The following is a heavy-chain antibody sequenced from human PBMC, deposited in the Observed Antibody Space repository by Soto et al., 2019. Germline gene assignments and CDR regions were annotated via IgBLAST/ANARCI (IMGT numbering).Heavy chain of an antibody. V-gene: IGHV1-2*04. CDR2: INPNSGGT. CDR1: GYTFTGYY. Sequence: ASVKVSCKASGYTFTGYYMHWVRQAPGQGLEWMGWINPNSGGTNYAQKFQGWVTMTRDTSISTAYMELSRLRSDDTAVYYCARARGYCSSTSCPLRAFDIWGQ. CDR3: ARARGYCSSTSCPLRAFDI. J-gene: IGHJ3*02. D-gene: IGHD2-2*01.